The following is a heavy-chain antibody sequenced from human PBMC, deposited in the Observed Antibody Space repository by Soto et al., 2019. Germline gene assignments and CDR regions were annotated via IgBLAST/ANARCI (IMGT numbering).Heavy chain of an antibody. CDR2: ISAHNGNT. Sequence: QVHLVQSGAEVKKPGASVKVSCKGSGYAFTTYGITWVRQAPGQGLEWMGWISAHNGNTNYAQKLQGRVTVTRDTSTITAYMELRSLSSDATAVYYCARGRYGDYWGQGALVTVSS. CDR1: GYAFTTYG. V-gene: IGHV1-18*01. D-gene: IGHD1-1*01. J-gene: IGHJ4*02. CDR3: ARGRYGDY.